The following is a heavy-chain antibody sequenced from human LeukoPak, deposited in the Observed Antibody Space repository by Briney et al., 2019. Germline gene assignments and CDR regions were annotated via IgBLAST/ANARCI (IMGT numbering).Heavy chain of an antibody. D-gene: IGHD3-9*01. J-gene: IGHJ2*01. CDR1: GGTFSSYA. CDR2: IIPILGIA. CDR3: ARSPPYDILTGYSGNWYFDL. V-gene: IGHV1-69*04. Sequence: GASMKVSCKASGGTFSSYAISWVRQAPGQGLEWMGRIIPILGIANYAQKFQGRVTITADKSTSTAYMELSSLRSEDTAVYYCARSPPYDILTGYSGNWYFDLWGRGTLVTVSS.